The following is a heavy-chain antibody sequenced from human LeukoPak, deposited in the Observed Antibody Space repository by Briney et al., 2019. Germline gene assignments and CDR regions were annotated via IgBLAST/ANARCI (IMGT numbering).Heavy chain of an antibody. CDR3: ARGGDFWSGYYSLFDP. D-gene: IGHD3-3*01. V-gene: IGHV4-34*01. CDR2: INHSGST. CDR1: GGSFSGYY. J-gene: IGHJ5*02. Sequence: SETLSLTCAVYGGSFSGYYWSWIRQPPGKGLEWIGEINHSGSTNYNPSLKSRVTISVDTSKNQFSLKLSSVTAADTAVYYCARGGDFWSGYYSLFDPWGQGTLVTVSS.